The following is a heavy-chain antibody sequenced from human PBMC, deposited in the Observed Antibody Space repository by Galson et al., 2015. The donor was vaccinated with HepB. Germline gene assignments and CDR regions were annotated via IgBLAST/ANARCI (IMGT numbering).Heavy chain of an antibody. J-gene: IGHJ4*02. Sequence: SLRLSCAASGFTVSSNYMTWVRQAPGKGLEWVPVIYTGGSTDYADSVRGRYTISRDNSKNTLYLQMNSLRAEDTAVYYCAKGYSRSWYSGLGYWGQGTLVTVSP. CDR1: GFTVSSNY. CDR2: IYTGGST. D-gene: IGHD6-13*01. CDR3: AKGYSRSWYSGLGY. V-gene: IGHV3-53*01.